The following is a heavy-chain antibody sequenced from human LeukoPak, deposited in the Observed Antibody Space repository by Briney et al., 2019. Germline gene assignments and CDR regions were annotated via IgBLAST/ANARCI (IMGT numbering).Heavy chain of an antibody. J-gene: IGHJ4*02. CDR3: ARDLLAYCGGDCPYDY. CDR2: IVPIFGSA. CDR1: GGTFSSYA. Sequence: GASVTVSCKASGGTFSSYAISWVRQAPGQGLEWMGGIVPIFGSANYAQKFQGRVTMTRDTSISTAYMELSRLRSDDTAVYYCARDLLAYCGGDCPYDYWGQGTLVTVSS. D-gene: IGHD2-21*02. V-gene: IGHV1-69*05.